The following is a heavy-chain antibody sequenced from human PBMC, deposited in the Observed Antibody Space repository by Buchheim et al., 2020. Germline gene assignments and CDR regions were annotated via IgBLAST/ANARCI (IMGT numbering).Heavy chain of an antibody. CDR1: GFTFSGYR. D-gene: IGHD6-19*01. Sequence: EVQLVESGGGLVKPGGSLGLSCAASGFTFSGYRLTWFRQAPGRGLEWVSSISRVSSNIYSEDSVKGRFTISGDNAKNSLFLQMNSLRAEDTAVYYCARDVAGMSPEIDYWGQGTL. CDR2: ISRVSSNI. CDR3: ARDVAGMSPEIDY. J-gene: IGHJ4*02. V-gene: IGHV3-21*01.